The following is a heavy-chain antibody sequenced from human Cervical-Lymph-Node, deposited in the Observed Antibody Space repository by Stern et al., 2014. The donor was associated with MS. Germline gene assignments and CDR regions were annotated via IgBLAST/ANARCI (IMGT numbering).Heavy chain of an antibody. J-gene: IGHJ5*02. D-gene: IGHD2-2*01. Sequence: EVQLVESGAEVKTPGESLKISCKGSGYSFTRYWIGWVRQMPGKGLEWMGIINPGDSDPRYSPSFQGQVTISADKSISTAYLQWSSLKASDTAMYYCARRHCSSRRCGWFDPWGQGTLVTVSS. V-gene: IGHV5-51*01. CDR3: ARRHCSSRRCGWFDP. CDR2: INPGDSDP. CDR1: GYSFTRYW.